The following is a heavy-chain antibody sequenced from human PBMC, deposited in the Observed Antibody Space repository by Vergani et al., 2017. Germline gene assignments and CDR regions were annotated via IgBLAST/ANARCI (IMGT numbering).Heavy chain of an antibody. V-gene: IGHV3-23*03. J-gene: IGHJ3*02. CDR3: AKDHRITGTADAFDI. CDR1: GFTFSSYA. D-gene: IGHD1-20*01. Sequence: EVQLLESGGGLVQPGGSLRLSCAASGFTFSSYAMRWVRQAPGKGLEWVSVIYSGGSSTYYADSVKGRFTISRDNSKNTLYLQMNSLRAEDTAVYYCAKDHRITGTADAFDIWGQGTMVTVSS. CDR2: IYSGGSST.